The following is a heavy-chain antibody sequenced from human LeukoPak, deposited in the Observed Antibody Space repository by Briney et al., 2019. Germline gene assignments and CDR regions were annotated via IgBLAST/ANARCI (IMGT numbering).Heavy chain of an antibody. CDR2: IYYSGST. D-gene: IGHD3-10*01. J-gene: IGHJ4*02. CDR3: ARVAMVRGVTLDYFDY. CDR1: GGSISSSSYY. Sequence: SETLSLTCTVSGGSISSSSYYWGWIRQPRGKGLEWIGSIYYSGSTYYNPSLKSRVTISVDTSKNEFSLKLSSVTAADTAVYYCARVAMVRGVTLDYFDYWGQGTLVTVSS. V-gene: IGHV4-39*07.